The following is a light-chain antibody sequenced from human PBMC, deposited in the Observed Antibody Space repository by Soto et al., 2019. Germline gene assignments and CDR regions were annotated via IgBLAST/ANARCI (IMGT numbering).Light chain of an antibody. J-gene: IGKJ2*01. CDR2: GAS. CDR1: QSVSSWY. CDR3: QQFGGSPPAFT. Sequence: ESMLTQSPGTLSLSPGERATLSCKTSQSVSSWYLTWYQQKPGQAPRLLIYGASIRATGIPDRFSGSGSGTDFTLTIRRLEPEDSAVYYCQQFGGSPPAFTFGQGTKREI. V-gene: IGKV3-20*01.